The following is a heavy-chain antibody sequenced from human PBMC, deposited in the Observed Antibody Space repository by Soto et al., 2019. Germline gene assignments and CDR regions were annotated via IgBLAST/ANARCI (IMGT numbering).Heavy chain of an antibody. CDR1: GDSVSSNTAS. D-gene: IGHD5-12*01. Sequence: SQTLSLTRVISGDSVSSNTASWNWIRQSPSRGLEWLGRTYFRSKWYNDYAASVKSRIIINPDTSNNQFSLQLNSGTPEDTAVYFCAKGDNLGPKTGYAFDPWGQGIMVTVSS. CDR3: AKGDNLGPKTGYAFDP. V-gene: IGHV6-1*01. CDR2: TYFRSKWYN. J-gene: IGHJ5*02.